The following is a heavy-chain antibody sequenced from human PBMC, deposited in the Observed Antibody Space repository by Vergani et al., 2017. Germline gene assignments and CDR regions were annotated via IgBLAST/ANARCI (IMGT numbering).Heavy chain of an antibody. V-gene: IGHV3-48*01. CDR2: ISSSSSPI. CDR1: GFTFSSYS. J-gene: IGHJ6*03. Sequence: EVQLVESGGGLVQPGGSLRLSCAASGFTFSSYSMNWVRQAPGKGLEWVSYISSSSSPIYYADSVKGRFTISRDNAKNSLYLQMNSLRAEDTAVYYCARDQGGDDLGYYYYMDVWGKGTTVTVSS. D-gene: IGHD3-16*01. CDR3: ARDQGGDDLGYYYYMDV.